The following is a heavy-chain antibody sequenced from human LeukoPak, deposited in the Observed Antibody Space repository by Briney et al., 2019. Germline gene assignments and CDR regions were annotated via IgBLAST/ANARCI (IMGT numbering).Heavy chain of an antibody. D-gene: IGHD3-16*01. Sequence: PGGSLRISRTASGLSLNYFWMHWIRQAPGKGLAWASRISSDGTSTKYADSVKGRFTISRDNAKNTLYLEMDTLRAEDTAVYYCASGGPGGFSRWGQGTLVTVFS. CDR3: ASGGPGGFSR. CDR1: GLSLNYFW. V-gene: IGHV3-74*03. J-gene: IGHJ4*02. CDR2: ISSDGTST.